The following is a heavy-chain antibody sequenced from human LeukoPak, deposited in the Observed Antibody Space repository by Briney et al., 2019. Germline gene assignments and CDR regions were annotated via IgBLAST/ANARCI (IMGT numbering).Heavy chain of an antibody. J-gene: IGHJ6*03. Sequence: GGSLRLSCAASGFTFSSYGMHWVRQAPGKGLEWAAFIRYDGSNKYYADSVKGRFTISRDNAKNTLYLQMNSLRAEDTAVYYCARGHLGSGYFDYYYYMDVWGKGTTVTVSS. D-gene: IGHD3-3*02. CDR3: ARGHLGSGYFDYYYYMDV. V-gene: IGHV3-30*02. CDR1: GFTFSSYG. CDR2: IRYDGSNK.